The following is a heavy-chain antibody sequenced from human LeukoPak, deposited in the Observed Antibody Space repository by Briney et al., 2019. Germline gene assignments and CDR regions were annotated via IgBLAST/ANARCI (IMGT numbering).Heavy chain of an antibody. V-gene: IGHV3-7*01. J-gene: IGHJ4*02. CDR1: GFTFSSYW. Sequence: GGSLRLSCAASGFTFSSYWMSWVRQAPGKGLEWVANIKQDGSEKYYVDSVKGRFTISRDNSKNTLYLQMNSLRAEDTAVYYCARDPGMVRGLSFDYWGQGTLVTVSS. D-gene: IGHD3-10*01. CDR2: IKQDGSEK. CDR3: ARDPGMVRGLSFDY.